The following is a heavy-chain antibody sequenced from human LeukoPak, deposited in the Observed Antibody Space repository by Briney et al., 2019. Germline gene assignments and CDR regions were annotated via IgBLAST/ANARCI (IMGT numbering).Heavy chain of an antibody. D-gene: IGHD3-9*01. CDR1: GGSISTYY. V-gene: IGHV4-59*08. Sequence: SETLSLTCTVSGGSISTYYWSWIRQPPGKGLEWIGYIYYSGTTNYNPSLKSRVTMSVDTSKNQFSLKPSSVTAADTAVYYCARHYPRWLFDFWGQGTLVSVSS. CDR3: ARHYPRWLFDF. CDR2: IYYSGTT. J-gene: IGHJ4*02.